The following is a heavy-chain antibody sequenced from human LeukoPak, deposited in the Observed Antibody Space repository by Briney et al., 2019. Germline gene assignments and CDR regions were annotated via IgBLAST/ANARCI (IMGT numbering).Heavy chain of an antibody. D-gene: IGHD6-13*01. CDR1: GFTFSSYN. V-gene: IGHV3-21*01. J-gene: IGHJ6*02. CDR2: ISSSSSYI. Sequence: GGSLRLSCAASGFTFSSYNMNWVRQAPGKGLEWVSSISSSSSYIYYADSVKGRFTISRDNAKNSLYLQMNSLRAEDTAVYYCARDKTAAAGTDYYYGMDVWGQGTTVTVSS. CDR3: ARDKTAAAGTDYYYGMDV.